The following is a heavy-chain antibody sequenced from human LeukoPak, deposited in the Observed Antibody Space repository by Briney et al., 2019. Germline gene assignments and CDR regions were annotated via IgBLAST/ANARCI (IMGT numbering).Heavy chain of an antibody. Sequence: PGGSLRLSCAASGFTFSSYSMNWVRQAPGKGLEWVSSISSSSSYIYYADSVKGRFTISRDNAKNSLYLQMNSLRAEDTAVYYCAGDRYSSGWRYVGKNFDYWGQGTLVTVSS. CDR2: ISSSSSYI. J-gene: IGHJ4*02. D-gene: IGHD6-19*01. V-gene: IGHV3-21*01. CDR3: AGDRYSSGWRYVGKNFDY. CDR1: GFTFSSYS.